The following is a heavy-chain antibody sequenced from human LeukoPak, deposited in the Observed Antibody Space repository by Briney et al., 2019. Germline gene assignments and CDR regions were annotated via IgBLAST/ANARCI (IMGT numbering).Heavy chain of an antibody. Sequence: GESLKISCKGSGYSFTSYWIGWVRQMPGKGLEWMGIIYPGDSDTRYSPSFQGQVTISADKSISTAYLQWSSLKASDTAMYYCASAGPFAAGKHDAFDIWGQGTMVTVSS. V-gene: IGHV5-51*01. CDR1: GYSFTSYW. CDR3: ASAGPFAAGKHDAFDI. CDR2: IYPGDSDT. J-gene: IGHJ3*02. D-gene: IGHD6-13*01.